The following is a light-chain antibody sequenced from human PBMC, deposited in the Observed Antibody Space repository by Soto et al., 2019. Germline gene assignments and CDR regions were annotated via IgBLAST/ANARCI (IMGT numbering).Light chain of an antibody. Sequence: QFVVTQTASVSGAPGQRFTISCTGSDSSIWAGYDVHWYQQLPGTPPKVLIYGNSNRPSGVPDRFSDSKYGTSDSLAITGLQAEDEVDYYCRSYDNGLTGSYVFGSGTKVTVL. CDR1: DSSIWAGYD. J-gene: IGLJ1*01. CDR3: RSYDNGLTGSYV. CDR2: GNS. V-gene: IGLV1-40*01.